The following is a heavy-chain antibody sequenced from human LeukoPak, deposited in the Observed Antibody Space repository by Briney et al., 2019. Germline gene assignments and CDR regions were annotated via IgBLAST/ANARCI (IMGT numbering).Heavy chain of an antibody. J-gene: IGHJ5*02. Sequence: PSETLSLTCAVYGGSFSGYYWSWIRQPPGKGLEWIGEINHSGSTNYNPSLKSRVTISVDTSKNQFSLKLRSVTAADTAVYYCARYSSSWYNWFDPWGQGTLVTVSS. D-gene: IGHD6-13*01. CDR3: ARYSSSWYNWFDP. V-gene: IGHV4-34*01. CDR1: GGSFSGYY. CDR2: INHSGST.